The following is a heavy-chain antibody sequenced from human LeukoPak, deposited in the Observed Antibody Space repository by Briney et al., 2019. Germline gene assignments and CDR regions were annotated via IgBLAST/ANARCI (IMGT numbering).Heavy chain of an antibody. D-gene: IGHD6-13*01. J-gene: IGHJ4*02. CDR3: ARDSSSWIPFDY. Sequence: GGSLRLSCAASGFTVSSNYMSWVRQAPGKGLERVSVIYSGGSTYYADSVKGRFTISRDNSKNTLYLQMNSLRAEDTAVYYCARDSSSWIPFDYWGQGTLVTVSS. CDR1: GFTVSSNY. CDR2: IYSGGST. V-gene: IGHV3-66*02.